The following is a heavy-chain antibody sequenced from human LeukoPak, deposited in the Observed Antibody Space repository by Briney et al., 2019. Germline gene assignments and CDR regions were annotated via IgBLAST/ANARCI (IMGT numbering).Heavy chain of an antibody. J-gene: IGHJ3*02. CDR1: GGSFSGYY. V-gene: IGHV4-34*01. D-gene: IGHD4-17*01. Sequence: SETLSLTCDVYGGSFSGYYWSWIRQPPGKGLEWIGEINHSGSTNYNPSLKSRVTISVDTSKNQFSLKLSSVTAADTAVYYCARLKVTTDAFDIWGQGTMVTVSS. CDR2: INHSGST. CDR3: ARLKVTTDAFDI.